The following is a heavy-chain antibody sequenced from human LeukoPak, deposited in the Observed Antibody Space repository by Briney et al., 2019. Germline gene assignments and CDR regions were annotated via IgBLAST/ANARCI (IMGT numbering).Heavy chain of an antibody. CDR1: GGSISSYY. CDR3: ARPRPAEHLDYDGNWFDP. CDR2: IYYSGST. V-gene: IGHV4-59*01. Sequence: SETLSLTCTVSGGSISSYYWSWIRQPPGKGLEWIGYIYYSGSTNYNPSLKSRVTISVDTSKNQFSLKLSSVTAADTAVYYCARPRPAEHLDYDGNWFDPWGQGTLVTVSS. D-gene: IGHD4-17*01. J-gene: IGHJ5*02.